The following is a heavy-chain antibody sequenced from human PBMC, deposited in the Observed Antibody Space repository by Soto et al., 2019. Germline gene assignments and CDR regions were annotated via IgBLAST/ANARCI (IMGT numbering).Heavy chain of an antibody. CDR3: ATRYGSGYRAFDY. V-gene: IGHV1-69*02. CDR1: GDTFAFYS. Sequence: QVQLVQSGAEVKRPGSSVKVSCKASGDTFAFYSINWVRQAPGLGLEWMGRINPILSMSNYAQRFQGRVTMTADKSTSTAYMVLNSLRSEDTAMYYCATRYGSGYRAFDYWGQGALVTVSS. CDR2: INPILSMS. D-gene: IGHD3-10*01. J-gene: IGHJ4*02.